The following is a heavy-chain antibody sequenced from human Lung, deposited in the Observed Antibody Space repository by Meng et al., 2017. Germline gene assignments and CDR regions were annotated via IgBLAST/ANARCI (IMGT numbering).Heavy chain of an antibody. D-gene: IGHD6-6*01. CDR2: ISGSGGST. Sequence: VQLLESGGGLVQPGGSPNLSWVASGFTFSSYAMTWVRQAPGKGLEWVSSISGSGGSTYYADSVRGRFTISRDNSKNTVYLQMNSLRAEDTAIYYCVRRIEYSSSSGYWGQGTLVTVSS. J-gene: IGHJ4*02. CDR3: VRRIEYSSSSGY. CDR1: GFTFSSYA. V-gene: IGHV3-23*01.